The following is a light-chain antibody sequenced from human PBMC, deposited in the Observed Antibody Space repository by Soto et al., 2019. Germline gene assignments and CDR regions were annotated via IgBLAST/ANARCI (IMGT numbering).Light chain of an antibody. CDR2: EVF. Sequence: HSALTQPASVSGSPGQSITISCTGSNTDVGDYNYVSWYQQLPGKAHQLIIYEVFNRPSGVSNRFSGSKSANTASLTISGLQAEDEGDYYCCTDTTTTAFYVFGTGTKVTV. CDR1: NTDVGDYNY. V-gene: IGLV2-14*03. CDR3: CTDTTTTAFYV. J-gene: IGLJ1*01.